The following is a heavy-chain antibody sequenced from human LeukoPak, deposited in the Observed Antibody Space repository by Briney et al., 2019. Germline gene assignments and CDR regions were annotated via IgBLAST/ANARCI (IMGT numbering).Heavy chain of an antibody. CDR1: GFSFSIYG. CDR3: ARSANYGGHAFFDY. D-gene: IGHD4/OR15-4a*01. Sequence: GGSLRLSCAASGFSFSIYGMHWVRQAPGKGLEWVALIWYDGNNKYYADSVKGRFTISRDNAENSLHLQMSSLRAEDTAVYYCARSANYGGHAFFDYWGQGILVIVSS. V-gene: IGHV3-33*01. J-gene: IGHJ4*02. CDR2: IWYDGNNK.